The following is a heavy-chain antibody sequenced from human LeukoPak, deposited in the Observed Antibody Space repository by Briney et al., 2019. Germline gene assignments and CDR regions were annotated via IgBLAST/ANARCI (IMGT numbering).Heavy chain of an antibody. V-gene: IGHV3-21*04. D-gene: IGHD3-22*01. J-gene: IGHJ4*02. CDR1: GFTFSSYS. CDR2: ISSSSSYI. CDR3: AKTNYYDTTDDKPYTTHFDY. Sequence: GMSQRLSCAASGFTFSSYSMNWVRQAPGKGLEWVSSISSSSSYIYYADSVKGRFTISRDNAKNSLHMQMNSLRAEDTAMYYCAKTNYYDTTDDKPYTTHFDYWGQGALVTVSS.